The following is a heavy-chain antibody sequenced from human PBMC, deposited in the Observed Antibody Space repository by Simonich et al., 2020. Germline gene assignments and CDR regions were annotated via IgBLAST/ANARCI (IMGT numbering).Heavy chain of an antibody. V-gene: IGHV4-59*08. D-gene: IGHD5-12*01. J-gene: IGHJ4*02. Sequence: QVQLQESGPGLVKPSETLSLTCTVSGGSISSYYWSWIRQPPGKGLEWIGYIYYSERTNHHPSLKSRVTISVDTSKNQFSLKLSSVTAEDTAVYYCARHDRWLQFYFDYWGQGTLVTVSS. CDR2: IYYSERT. CDR1: GGSISSYY. CDR3: ARHDRWLQFYFDY.